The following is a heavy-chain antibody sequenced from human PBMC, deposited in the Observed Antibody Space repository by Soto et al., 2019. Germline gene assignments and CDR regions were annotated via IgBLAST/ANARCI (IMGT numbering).Heavy chain of an antibody. CDR3: ARLANYYDSRRVGYYYYYGMDV. V-gene: IGHV4-34*01. J-gene: IGHJ6*02. CDR1: GGSFSCYY. CDR2: INHSGST. Sequence: PSETLSLTCAVYGGSFSCYYWSWIRQPPGKGLEWIGEINHSGSTNYNPSLKSRVTISVDTSKNQFSLKLSSVTAADTAVYYCARLANYYDSRRVGYYYYYGMDVWGQGTTVTVSS. D-gene: IGHD3-22*01.